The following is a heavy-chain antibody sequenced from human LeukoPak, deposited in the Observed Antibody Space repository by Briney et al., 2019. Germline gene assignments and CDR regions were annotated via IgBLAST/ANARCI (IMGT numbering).Heavy chain of an antibody. CDR1: GDSISSGGYY. CDR3: ARRPLYGYFDY. V-gene: IGHV4-39*07. CDR2: INHSGST. J-gene: IGHJ4*02. D-gene: IGHD3-16*01. Sequence: PSETLSLTCTVSGDSISSGGYYWSWIRQPPGKGLEWIGEINHSGSTNYNPSLKSRVTISVDTSKNQFSLKLSSVTAADTAVYYCARRPLYGYFDYWGQGTLVTVSS.